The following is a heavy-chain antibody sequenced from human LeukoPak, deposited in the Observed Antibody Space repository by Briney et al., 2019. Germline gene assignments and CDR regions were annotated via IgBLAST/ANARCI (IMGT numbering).Heavy chain of an antibody. V-gene: IGHV3-23*01. CDR1: GFTFSSYA. Sequence: GGSLRLSCAASGFTFSSYAMSWVRQAPGKGLEWVSSISNSGGRTFYTDTVKGRFTISRDNSKNSLYLQMNSLRAEDTALYYCAKDISITMVRGAIDYWGQGTLVTVSS. CDR3: AKDISITMVRGAIDY. J-gene: IGHJ4*02. D-gene: IGHD3-10*01. CDR2: ISNSGGRT.